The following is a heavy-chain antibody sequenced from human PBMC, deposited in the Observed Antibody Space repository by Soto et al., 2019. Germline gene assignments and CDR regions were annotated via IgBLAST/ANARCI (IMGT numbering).Heavy chain of an antibody. Sequence: GSLRLSCAASGFIFSAYAMSWVGQAPGKGLEWVSTISDTIGATDYADSVKGRFTISRDISRNTLYLEMNNLRAEDTAMYYCAKAQWLLGGDYFDSWGQGALVTVSS. J-gene: IGHJ4*02. D-gene: IGHD6-19*01. CDR1: GFIFSAYA. V-gene: IGHV3-23*01. CDR2: ISDTIGAT. CDR3: AKAQWLLGGDYFDS.